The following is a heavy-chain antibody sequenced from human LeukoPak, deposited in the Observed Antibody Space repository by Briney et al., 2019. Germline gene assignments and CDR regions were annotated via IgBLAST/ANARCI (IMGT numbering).Heavy chain of an antibody. J-gene: IGHJ3*02. D-gene: IGHD6-13*01. V-gene: IGHV5-51*01. CDR1: GYSFTSYW. CDR3: ARPAFSAGSSWYLPNDAFDI. Sequence: GESLKIPCKGSGYSFTSYWIGWVRQMPGKGLEWMGIIYPGDSDTRYSPSFQGQVTISADKSISTAYLQWSSLKASDTAMYYCARPAFSAGSSWYLPNDAFDIWGQGTMVTVSS. CDR2: IYPGDSDT.